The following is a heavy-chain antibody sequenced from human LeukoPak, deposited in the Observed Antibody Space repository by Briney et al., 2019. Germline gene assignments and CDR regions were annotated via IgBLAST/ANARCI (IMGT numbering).Heavy chain of an antibody. V-gene: IGHV1-46*01. Sequence: ASVKVSCKASGYTFSSYYMHWVRQAPGQGLECMGIINPSGGSTSYAQKFQGRVTMTRDMSTSTVYMELSSLRSEDTAVYYCARAVTILGVAIPAYWGQGTLVTVSS. CDR1: GYTFSSYY. CDR3: ARAVTILGVAIPAY. CDR2: INPSGGST. D-gene: IGHD3-3*01. J-gene: IGHJ4*02.